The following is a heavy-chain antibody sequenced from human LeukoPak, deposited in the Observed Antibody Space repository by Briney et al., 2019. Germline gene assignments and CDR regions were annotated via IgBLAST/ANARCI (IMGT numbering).Heavy chain of an antibody. J-gene: IGHJ2*01. CDR1: GFTFSTYG. Sequence: GGSLRLSCAASGFTFSTYGMLWVRQAPGKGLEWVSAISGSGGSTYYADSVKGRFTISRDNSKNTLYLQMNSLRAEDTAVYYCARAYSSSYYVYWYFDLWGRGTLVTVSS. V-gene: IGHV3-23*01. CDR2: ISGSGGST. D-gene: IGHD6-13*01. CDR3: ARAYSSSYYVYWYFDL.